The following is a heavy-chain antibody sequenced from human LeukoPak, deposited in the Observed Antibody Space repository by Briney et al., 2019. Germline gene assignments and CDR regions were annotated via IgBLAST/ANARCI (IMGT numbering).Heavy chain of an antibody. Sequence: SETLSLTCTIYNGSFSTYSWSWIRQPPGKGLEWIGEIKHSGTTNYNPSLKSRVTISVDTSKNQFSLKLSSVTAADTAVYYCARRRGSGSYYFYVWGQGTLVTVSS. J-gene: IGHJ4*02. D-gene: IGHD3-10*01. CDR2: IKHSGTT. CDR1: NGSFSTYS. CDR3: ARRRGSGSYYFYV. V-gene: IGHV4-34*01.